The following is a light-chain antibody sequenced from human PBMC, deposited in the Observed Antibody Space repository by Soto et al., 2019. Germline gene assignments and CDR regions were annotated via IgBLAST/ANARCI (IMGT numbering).Light chain of an antibody. J-gene: IGKJ2*01. CDR2: GAS. V-gene: IGKV3-20*01. CDR1: QSVSSSN. CDR3: QQYGTSPLYT. Sequence: EIVLTQSPGTLSLSPGERATLSCRASQSVSSSNLAWYQQRPGQAPRLFIYGASNRATGIPDRFSGSGSGRDFSLTISRLEPEDFAVYYCQQYGTSPLYTFGQGTKLEIK.